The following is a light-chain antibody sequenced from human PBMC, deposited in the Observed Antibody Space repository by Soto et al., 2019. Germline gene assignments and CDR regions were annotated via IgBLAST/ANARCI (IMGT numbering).Light chain of an antibody. V-gene: IGKV3D-7*01. CDR1: QTVSRMY. Sequence: EIVLTQGPFTLSLYPGERATLSCRASQTVSRMYLSWFQQKPGQAPRLLIYGTSTRATGIPDRFSGSGSGTDFTLTISSLQPEDFAVYFCHQDFNLPWTFGQGTKVDIK. J-gene: IGKJ1*01. CDR2: GTS. CDR3: HQDFNLPWT.